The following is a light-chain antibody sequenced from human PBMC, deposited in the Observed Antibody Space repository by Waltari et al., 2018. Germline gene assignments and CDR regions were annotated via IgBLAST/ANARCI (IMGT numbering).Light chain of an antibody. V-gene: IGLV2-23*01. J-gene: IGLJ3*02. CDR3: CSYAPSSTVWV. Sequence: QSALTQPASVSGSPGQSITISCTGTSSDVGSYNPVSWYQQHPGKAPKPLIYEGSKRPSGVSNACSGSKSGNTASLTISGLQADDEADYYCCSYAPSSTVWVFGGGTKLTVL. CDR1: SSDVGSYNP. CDR2: EGS.